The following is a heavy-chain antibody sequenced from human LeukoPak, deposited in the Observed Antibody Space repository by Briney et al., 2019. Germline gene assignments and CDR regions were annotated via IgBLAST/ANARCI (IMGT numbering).Heavy chain of an antibody. V-gene: IGHV4-38-2*02. Sequence: SETLSLTCAVYGGSFSGYYWGWIRQPPGKGLEWIGSIYHSGSTYYNPSLKSRVTISVDTSKNQFSLKLSSVTAADTAVYYCARDSYDSSGYYYDFYYYYGMDVWGQGTTVTVSS. CDR1: GGSFSGYY. D-gene: IGHD3-22*01. CDR3: ARDSYDSSGYYYDFYYYYGMDV. CDR2: IYHSGST. J-gene: IGHJ6*02.